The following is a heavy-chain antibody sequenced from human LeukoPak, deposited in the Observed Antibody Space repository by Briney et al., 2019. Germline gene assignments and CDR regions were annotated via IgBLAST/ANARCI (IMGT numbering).Heavy chain of an antibody. Sequence: PGGSLRLSCAASGFTFSSYAMSWVRQAPGKGLEWVSAISGSGGSTYYADSVKGRFTISRDNSKNTLYLQMNSLRAEGTAVYYCAKFSSPYLSFFDYWGQGTLVTVSS. J-gene: IGHJ4*02. D-gene: IGHD6-13*01. CDR2: ISGSGGST. CDR1: GFTFSSYA. CDR3: AKFSSPYLSFFDY. V-gene: IGHV3-23*01.